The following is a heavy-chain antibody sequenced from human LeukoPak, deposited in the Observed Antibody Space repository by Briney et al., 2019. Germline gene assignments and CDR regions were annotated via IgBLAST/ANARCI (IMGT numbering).Heavy chain of an antibody. V-gene: IGHV4-34*01. J-gene: IGHJ4*02. CDR1: GGSFSRYY. CDR3: ASSGVVSPFDY. D-gene: IGHD3-3*01. Sequence: SETLSLTCAVYGGSFSRYYWSWIRQPPGKGLEWIGEINHSGSTNYSPSLKSRVTISVDTSKNQFSLKLSSVNAADTAVYYCASSGVVSPFDYWGQGTLVTVSS. CDR2: INHSGST.